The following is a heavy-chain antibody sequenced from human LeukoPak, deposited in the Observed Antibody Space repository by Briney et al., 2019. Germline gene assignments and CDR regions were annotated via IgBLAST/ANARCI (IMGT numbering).Heavy chain of an antibody. V-gene: IGHV3-23*01. CDR3: AKDTRVSSGKRGSDY. CDR2: LIGSGDNT. D-gene: IGHD3-22*01. J-gene: IGHJ4*02. CDR1: GFTFSSYA. Sequence: PGGSLRLSCAASGFTFSSYAMSWVRQAPGKGLEWVSGLIGSGDNTYYADSVKGRFTISRDNSKNTLYLQMNSLRAEDTAVYYCAKDTRVSSGKRGSDYWGQGTLVTVSS.